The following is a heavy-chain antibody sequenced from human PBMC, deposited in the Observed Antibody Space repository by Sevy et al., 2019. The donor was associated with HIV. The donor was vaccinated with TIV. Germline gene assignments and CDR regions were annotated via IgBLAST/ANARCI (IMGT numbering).Heavy chain of an antibody. J-gene: IGHJ4*02. CDR2: ISVSGDFT. D-gene: IGHD3-10*01. CDR1: GFTFSNYA. CDR3: AIKITMIPGDQGPFDY. Sequence: GGSLRLSCADSGFTFSNYAMAWVRQAPGKGLEWVSAISVSGDFTYYADSVRGRFTVSRDKSKNTLFLQMNSLRAEDTAVYYCAIKITMIPGDQGPFDYWGQGTLVTVSS. V-gene: IGHV3-23*01.